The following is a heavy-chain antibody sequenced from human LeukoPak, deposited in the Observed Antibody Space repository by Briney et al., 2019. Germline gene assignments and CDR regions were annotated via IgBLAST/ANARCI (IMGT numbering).Heavy chain of an antibody. CDR1: GGSISSQF. V-gene: IGHV4-59*11. CDR2: IYNSGTT. J-gene: IGHJ4*02. Sequence: SETLSLTCTVSGGSISSQFWSWIRQPPGQGLEWIGNIYNSGTTNYNPSLESRVTISVDTSKNQLSLQLTSVTAADTAVYYCTKATQWLAFDYWGRGTLVTVSS. CDR3: TKATQWLAFDY. D-gene: IGHD6-19*01.